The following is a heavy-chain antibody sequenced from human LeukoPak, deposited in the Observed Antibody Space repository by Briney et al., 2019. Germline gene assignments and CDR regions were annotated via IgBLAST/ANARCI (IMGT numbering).Heavy chain of an antibody. J-gene: IGHJ4*02. V-gene: IGHV3-23*01. CDR2: LSFSGETT. Sequence: GGSLRLSCAASGFTFSSYVMSWVRQAPGKGLEWVSTLSFSGETTYYADSVKGRFTISRDNSKSTLYLQMNSLRVDDTAVYSCARRSGSQPYYFDYWGQGTLVTVSS. D-gene: IGHD3-10*01. CDR1: GFTFSSYV. CDR3: ARRSGSQPYYFDY.